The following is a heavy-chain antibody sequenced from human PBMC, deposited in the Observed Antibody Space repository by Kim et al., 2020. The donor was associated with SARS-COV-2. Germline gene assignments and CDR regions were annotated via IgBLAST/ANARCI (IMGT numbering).Heavy chain of an antibody. J-gene: IGHJ5*02. CDR3: ATAPVYSWSSPEGWFDP. Sequence: ASVKVSCKVSGYTLTELSMHWVRQAPGKGLEWMGGFDPEDGETIYAQKFQGRVTMTEDTSTDTAYMELSSLRSEDTAVYYCATAPVYSWSSPEGWFDPWGQGTLVTVSS. CDR1: GYTLTELS. CDR2: FDPEDGET. V-gene: IGHV1-24*01. D-gene: IGHD1-26*01.